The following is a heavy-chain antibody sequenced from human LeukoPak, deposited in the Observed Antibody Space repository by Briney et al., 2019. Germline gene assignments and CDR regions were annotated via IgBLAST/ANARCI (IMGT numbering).Heavy chain of an antibody. V-gene: IGHV4-34*01. J-gene: IGHJ4*02. CDR1: GGSFSGYY. Sequence: SETLSLTCAVYGGSFSGYYWSWIRQPPGQGLEWIGEINHSRSTKYNPSLKSRVTISVDTSKNKFSLKVSVVTAPDTAVYYCARGPRKGVWGSYRYSHYFDYWGQGTLVTVCS. CDR3: ARGPRKGVWGSYRYSHYFDY. CDR2: INHSRST. D-gene: IGHD3-16*02.